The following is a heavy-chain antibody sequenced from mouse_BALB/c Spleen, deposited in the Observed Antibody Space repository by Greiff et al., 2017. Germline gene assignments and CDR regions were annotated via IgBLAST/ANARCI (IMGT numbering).Heavy chain of an antibody. D-gene: IGHD2-14*01. CDR1: GYSITSGYY. V-gene: IGHV3-6*02. CDR2: ISYDGSN. J-gene: IGHJ2*01. CDR3: ARAGYYRYDEYYFDY. Sequence: EVKLMESGPGLVKPSQSLSLTCSVTGYSITSGYYWNWIRQFPGNKLEWMGYISYDGSNNYNPSLKNRISITRDTSKNQFFLKLNSVTTEDTATYYCARAGYYRYDEYYFDYWGQGTTLTVSS.